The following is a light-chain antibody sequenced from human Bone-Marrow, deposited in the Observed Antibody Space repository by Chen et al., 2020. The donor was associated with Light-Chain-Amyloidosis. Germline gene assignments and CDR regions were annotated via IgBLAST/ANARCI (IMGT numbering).Light chain of an antibody. CDR2: AAS. V-gene: IGKV1-9*01. CDR1: QDISNY. CDR3: EQLKSYPIT. Sequence: DIQLTQSPSFLSASVGDRVSITCRASQDISNYLGWYQQRPGKAPKLLIRAASILQSGVPSRFSGSGSGTEFTLTISSLQPDDFATYYCEQLKSYPITFGQGTRLEIK. J-gene: IGKJ5*01.